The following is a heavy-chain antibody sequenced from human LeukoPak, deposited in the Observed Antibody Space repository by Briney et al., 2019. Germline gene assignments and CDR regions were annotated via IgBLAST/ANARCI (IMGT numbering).Heavy chain of an antibody. V-gene: IGHV3-21*01. CDR2: ISSSSSYI. CDR3: ATSPGAAADY. D-gene: IGHD6-13*01. J-gene: IGHJ4*02. Sequence: GGSLRLSCAASGFTFSSYSMNWVRQAPGKGLEWVSSISSSSSYIYYADSVKGRLTISRDNAKNSLYLQMNSLRAEDTAVYYCATSPGAAADYWGQGTLVTVSS. CDR1: GFTFSSYS.